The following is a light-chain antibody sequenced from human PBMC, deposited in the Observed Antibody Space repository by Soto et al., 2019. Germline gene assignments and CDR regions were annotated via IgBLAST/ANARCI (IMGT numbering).Light chain of an antibody. CDR1: SSNIGAGYD. CDR2: GNS. Sequence: QSVLTQPPSVSGAPGQRVTISCTGSSSNIGAGYDLHWYQRLPGTAPKLLIYGNSNRPSGVPDRFSGSKSGTSASLAITGLQAEDEADYYCQSYDSSLSGWGVFGGGTKLTVL. CDR3: QSYDSSLSGWGV. J-gene: IGLJ2*01. V-gene: IGLV1-40*01.